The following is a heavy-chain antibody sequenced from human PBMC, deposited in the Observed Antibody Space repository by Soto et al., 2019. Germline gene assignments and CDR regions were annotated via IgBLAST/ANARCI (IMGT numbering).Heavy chain of an antibody. CDR1: GGTFSSYA. D-gene: IGHD3-16*01. Sequence: GASVKVSCKASGGTFSSYAISWVRQAPGQGLEWMGGIIPIFGTANYAQKFQGRVTITADESTSTAYMELSSLRSEDTAVYYCARDGGSQDYYYYYGMDVWGQGTTVTVSS. CDR3: ARDGGSQDYYYYYGMDV. V-gene: IGHV1-69*13. CDR2: IIPIFGTA. J-gene: IGHJ6*02.